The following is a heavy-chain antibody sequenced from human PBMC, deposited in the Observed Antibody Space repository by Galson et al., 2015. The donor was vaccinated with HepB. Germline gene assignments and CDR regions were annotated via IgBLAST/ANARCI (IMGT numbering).Heavy chain of an antibody. J-gene: IGHJ4*02. CDR1: GFTFSSYG. CDR3: VKENYGDYGE. Sequence: SLRLSCAASGFTFSSYGMHWVRQAPGKGLEWVAVISYDGSNKYYADSVKGRFTISRDNSKNTLYLQMNSLRAEDTAVYYCVKENYGDYGEWGQGTLVTVSS. V-gene: IGHV3-30*18. D-gene: IGHD4-17*01. CDR2: ISYDGSNK.